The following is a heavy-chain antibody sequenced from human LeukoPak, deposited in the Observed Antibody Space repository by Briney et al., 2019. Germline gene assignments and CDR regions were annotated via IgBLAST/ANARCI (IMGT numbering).Heavy chain of an antibody. CDR2: IWKDGSGN. V-gene: IGHV3-7*01. Sequence: GGSLRLSCAASAFSLSRYWMSWVRQAPGKGLEWVAYIWKDGSGNDYGDSGKGRSNISRDNANNSLYLQMNSLRADDTAVYYCARDLDYYATDQWGQGTLVTVSS. CDR3: ARDLDYYATDQ. D-gene: IGHD2-2*01. J-gene: IGHJ5*02. CDR1: AFSLSRYW.